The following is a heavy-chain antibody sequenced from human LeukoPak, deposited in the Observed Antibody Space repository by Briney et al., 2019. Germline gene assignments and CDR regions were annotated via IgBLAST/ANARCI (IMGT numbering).Heavy chain of an antibody. CDR2: IKSDGSNT. J-gene: IGHJ2*01. D-gene: IGHD4-23*01. CDR1: GLTFSSYW. Sequence: GGSLRLSCAASGLTFSSYWMHWVRQAPGKGLVWVSRIKSDGSNTNYAGSVKGRFTISRDNAKNTLYLQMNSLRAEDTAVYYCTRVGDYGGNWAWYFDLWGHGTLVTVSS. V-gene: IGHV3-74*01. CDR3: TRVGDYGGNWAWYFDL.